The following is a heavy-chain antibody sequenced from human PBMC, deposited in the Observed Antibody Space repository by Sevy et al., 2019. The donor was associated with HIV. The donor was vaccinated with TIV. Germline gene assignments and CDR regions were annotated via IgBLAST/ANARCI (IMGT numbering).Heavy chain of an antibody. V-gene: IGHV3-9*01. Sequence: GGSLRLSCAASGFTFDDYAMHWVRQAPGKGLEWVSGISWNSGSIGYADSVKGRFTISRDNAKNSLYLQMNSLRAEDTACYYCAKDLILEGHRSVSTVSMLRGDAFDIWGQGTMVTVSS. CDR1: GFTFDDYA. CDR2: ISWNSGSI. J-gene: IGHJ3*02. CDR3: AKDLILEGHRSVSTVSMLRGDAFDI. D-gene: IGHD3-10*01.